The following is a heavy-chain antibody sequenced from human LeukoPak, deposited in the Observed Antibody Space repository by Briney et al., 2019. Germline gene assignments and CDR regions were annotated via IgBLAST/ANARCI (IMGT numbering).Heavy chain of an antibody. CDR1: GYSITSSSW. CDR2: IYHSGTT. V-gene: IGHV4-28*01. Sequence: SDTLSLTCAVSGYSITSSSWWSWIRQPPGKGLEWIGYIYHSGTTYYNPSLQSRVTMSVDTSKNQFPLKLSSVTAVDTAVYYCARKENVYYYFDYWGQGTLVTVSS. CDR3: ARKENVYYYFDY. J-gene: IGHJ4*02. D-gene: IGHD3-10*01.